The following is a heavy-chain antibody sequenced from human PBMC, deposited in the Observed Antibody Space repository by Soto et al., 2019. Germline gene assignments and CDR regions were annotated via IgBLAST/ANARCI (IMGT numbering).Heavy chain of an antibody. CDR1: GVNFRGYA. CDR2: IRIGPGIT. V-gene: IGHV3-23*01. D-gene: IGHD5-18*01. CDR3: ARSRSAMADGMNV. Sequence: LRLSCEVSGVNFRGYAMSWVRQAPGKGLEWVSGIRIGPGITYYADSVKGRFTISSDISRKTVYLQMNNLRGEDTALYFCARSRSAMADGMNVWGQGTTVTVSS. J-gene: IGHJ6*02.